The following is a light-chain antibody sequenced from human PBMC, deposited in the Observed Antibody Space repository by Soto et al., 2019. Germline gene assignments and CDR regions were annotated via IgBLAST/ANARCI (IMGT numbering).Light chain of an antibody. V-gene: IGKV3-20*01. CDR3: QQYVTPPYT. CDR1: RSVSFAY. Sequence: IVLTQSPDTLSLSPGERASLSCRASRSVSFAYVAWYQLRPGQAPRLLIYGASSRATGIPDRFSGSGSGTDFPLTIGRQEPEDSAVYYCQQYVTPPYTFGQGIKLEI. J-gene: IGKJ2*01. CDR2: GAS.